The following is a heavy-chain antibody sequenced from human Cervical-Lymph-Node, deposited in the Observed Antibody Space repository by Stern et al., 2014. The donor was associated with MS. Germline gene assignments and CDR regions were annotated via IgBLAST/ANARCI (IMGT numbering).Heavy chain of an antibody. CDR3: ARSYNWSPFDP. J-gene: IGHJ5*02. CDR2: IDWDNTE. Sequence: QITLKESGPAMVKPTQTLTLTCTFSGFSLSTSGMRVSWLRQPPGKALAWLARIDWDNTEFYSPSLKTRLTISKDTSRNQVVLVMTNMDPTDTATYFCARSYNWSPFDPWGQGTLVTVSS. V-gene: IGHV2-70*04. CDR1: GFSLSTSGMR. D-gene: IGHD1-1*01.